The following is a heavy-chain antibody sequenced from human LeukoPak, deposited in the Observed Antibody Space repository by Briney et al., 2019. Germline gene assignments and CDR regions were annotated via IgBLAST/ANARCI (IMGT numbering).Heavy chain of an antibody. J-gene: IGHJ4*02. CDR1: GFTFRDYY. CDR2: ISPTGGAV. Sequence: PGGPLRLSCAASGFTFRDYYMGWIRQAPGKGLEWVSYISPTGGAVYYADSVKGRFTISRDNGQNSLYLQMNGLRAEDTALYYCAKDILAAGLFFDYWGQGTLVTVSS. V-gene: IGHV3-11*01. CDR3: AKDILAAGLFFDY. D-gene: IGHD6-13*01.